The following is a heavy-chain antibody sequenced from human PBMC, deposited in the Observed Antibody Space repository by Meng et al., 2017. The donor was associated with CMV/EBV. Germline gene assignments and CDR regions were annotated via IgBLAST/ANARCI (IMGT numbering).Heavy chain of an antibody. CDR2: LGYDGSHK. CDR3: AKAGDCSSTSCYEIDY. Sequence: GESLKISCAASGFTFRSYCMHWVRQAPGPGLGWVAVLGYDGSHKYYADSVKGRFTISRDNSKHTLYLQMNSLRAEDTAVYYCAKAGDCSSTSCYEIDYWGQGTLVTVSS. D-gene: IGHD2-2*03. J-gene: IGHJ4*02. CDR1: GFTFRSYC. V-gene: IGHV3-33*06.